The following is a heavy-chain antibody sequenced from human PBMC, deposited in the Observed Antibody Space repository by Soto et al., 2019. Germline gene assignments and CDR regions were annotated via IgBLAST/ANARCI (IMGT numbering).Heavy chain of an antibody. D-gene: IGHD2-8*02. J-gene: IGHJ3*01. CDR2: IWYDGSNI. Sequence: LVESGGGVVQPGRSLRLSCAASGFTFSDYGMHWVRQAPGKGLEWVALIWYDGSNIQYADSVKGRATISRENSKSTLYLHMNRLRAEDTDVYYCTRDPLHTGGDAFDVWGQGTMVTVSS. CDR3: TRDPLHTGGDAFDV. CDR1: GFTFSDYG. V-gene: IGHV3-33*01.